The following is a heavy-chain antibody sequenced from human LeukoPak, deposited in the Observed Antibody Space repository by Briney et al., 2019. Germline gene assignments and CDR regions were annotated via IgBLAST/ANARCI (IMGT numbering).Heavy chain of an antibody. CDR3: ARGLYSGSFYLDY. D-gene: IGHD1-26*01. V-gene: IGHV3-11*04. CDR2: ISGSGHDI. J-gene: IGHJ4*02. Sequence: PGGSLRLSCAASGFTFSDSYMTWVRQAPGKGVEWVAYISGSGHDINYSESAKGRFTISRDNAKTSLYLQIHSLRAEDTAVYYCARGLYSGSFYLDYWGQGALVTVSS. CDR1: GFTFSDSY.